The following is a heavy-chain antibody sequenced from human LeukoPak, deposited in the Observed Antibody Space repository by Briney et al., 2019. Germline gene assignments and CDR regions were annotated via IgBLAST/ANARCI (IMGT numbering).Heavy chain of an antibody. CDR3: ARNSVAGQHNWFDP. J-gene: IGHJ5*02. CDR2: INYSGTT. Sequence: SETLSLTCTVSGGSISSHYWSWFRQTPGERPEWIAFINYSGTTNYNPSLKSRVTISIDSSKNQFSLKLSSVTAADTAIYYCARNSVAGQHNWFDPWGQGIRVTVSS. CDR1: GGSISSHY. V-gene: IGHV4-59*11. D-gene: IGHD6-19*01.